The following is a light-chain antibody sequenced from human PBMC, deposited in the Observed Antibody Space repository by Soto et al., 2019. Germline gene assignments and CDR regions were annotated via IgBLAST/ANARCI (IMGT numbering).Light chain of an antibody. CDR2: GAS. Sequence: EIVLTQSPGTLSLSPGERATLSCRASQSVSSSYLAWYQQKPGQAPRLLIYGASSRATGIPGRFSDSGSGTDFTLTISRLEPEDFAVYYCQQYGRSPFTFGPGTKVDIK. CDR1: QSVSSSY. V-gene: IGKV3-20*01. CDR3: QQYGRSPFT. J-gene: IGKJ3*01.